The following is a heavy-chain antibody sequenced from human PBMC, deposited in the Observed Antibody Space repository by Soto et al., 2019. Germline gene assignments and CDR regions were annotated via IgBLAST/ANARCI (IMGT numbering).Heavy chain of an antibody. CDR3: ARDGGVQARFYP. J-gene: IGHJ5*02. V-gene: IGHV1-18*01. Sequence: QVQLVQSGAEVKKPGASVKVSCKASGYTFTSYGICWVRQAHGQGLEWMGWISAYNGNTNYAQKLQGRVTMTTDTSTSNAYMELRSLRSHDTAVYYCARDGGVQARFYPWGQGTLVTVSS. CDR2: ISAYNGNT. CDR1: GYTFTSYG. D-gene: IGHD2-8*02.